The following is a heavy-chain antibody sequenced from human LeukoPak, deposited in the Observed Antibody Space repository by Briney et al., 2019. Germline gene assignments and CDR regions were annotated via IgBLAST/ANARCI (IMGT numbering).Heavy chain of an antibody. J-gene: IGHJ4*02. V-gene: IGHV1-46*01. Sequence: GASVKVSCKASGYTFTSYFIHWVRQAPGQGLEWMGIINPGTGGTTYAQNFQGRVTMTSDTSTSTAYMELTSLRSDDTAVYYCARHPAYCSGDCWGQGTLDTVSS. CDR2: INPGTGGT. D-gene: IGHD2-15*01. CDR1: GYTFTSYF. CDR3: ARHPAYCSGDC.